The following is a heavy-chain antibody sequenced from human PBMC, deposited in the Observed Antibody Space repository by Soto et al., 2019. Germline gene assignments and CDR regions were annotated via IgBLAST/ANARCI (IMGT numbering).Heavy chain of an antibody. CDR2: IYYSGGT. Sequence: QVQLQESGPGLVKPSQTLSLTCTVSGVSISSGAYYWSWIRQHPGKGLEWIGYIYYSGGTYYNPSLKSRVTISVDTSKSQFSLKLSSVTAADTAVYYRARDPHFAAPGGMDVWGQGTTVTVSS. CDR3: ARDPHFAAPGGMDV. J-gene: IGHJ6*02. D-gene: IGHD3-3*02. V-gene: IGHV4-31*03. CDR1: GVSISSGAYY.